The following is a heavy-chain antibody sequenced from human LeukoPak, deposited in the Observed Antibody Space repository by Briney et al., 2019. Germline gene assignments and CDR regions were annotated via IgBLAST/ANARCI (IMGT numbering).Heavy chain of an antibody. D-gene: IGHD6-13*01. CDR2: IKQDGSEK. CDR3: ARGGYSSSWPLGY. V-gene: IGHV3-7*01. J-gene: IGHJ4*02. Sequence: PGGSLRLSCAASGFTFSSYWMSWVRQAPGKGLEWVANIKQDGSEKYYVDSVKGRFTISRDNAKNSLYLQMNSLRAEDTAVYYCARGGYSSSWPLGYWGQGTLVTVSS. CDR1: GFTFSSYW.